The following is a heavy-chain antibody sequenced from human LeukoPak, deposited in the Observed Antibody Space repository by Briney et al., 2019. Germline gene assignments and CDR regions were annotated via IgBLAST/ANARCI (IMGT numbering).Heavy chain of an antibody. D-gene: IGHD6-6*01. V-gene: IGHV4-61*01. CDR1: GGSVSSGSYY. J-gene: IGHJ4*02. CDR3: AREQLVGSRYFDY. Sequence: SETLSLTCTVSGGSVSSGSYYWSWIRQPPGKGLEWIGYIYYSGSTNYNPSLKSRVTISVDTSKNQFSLKLSSVTAADTAMYYCAREQLVGSRYFDYWGREPWSPSPQ. CDR2: IYYSGST.